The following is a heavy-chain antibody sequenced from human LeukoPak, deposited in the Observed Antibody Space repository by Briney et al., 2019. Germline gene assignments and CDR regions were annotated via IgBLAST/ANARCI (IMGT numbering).Heavy chain of an antibody. V-gene: IGHV3-23*01. D-gene: IGHD3-10*01. CDR1: GFTFSSHA. J-gene: IGHJ4*02. CDR2: ISGSGGST. Sequence: PGGSLRLSCAASGFTFSSHAMNWVRQAPGKGLEWVSVISGSGGSTYYADSVKGRFTISRENSKNTVYVQMNSLRVEDTAVYYCATSSTTYGSGNYDSRAFEDWGQGTLVTVSS. CDR3: ATSSTTYGSGNYDSRAFED.